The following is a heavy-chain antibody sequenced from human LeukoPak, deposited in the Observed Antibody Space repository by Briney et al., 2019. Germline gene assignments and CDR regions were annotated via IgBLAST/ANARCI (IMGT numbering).Heavy chain of an antibody. V-gene: IGHV1-18*01. D-gene: IGHD3-10*01. CDR1: GYTFTSYG. Sequence: ASVKVSCKASGYTFTSYGISWVRQAPGQGLEWMGWISAYNGNTNYAQKLQGRVTMTTDTSTSTAYMELRSLRSDDTAVYYCASNVDYYGSGTQDFDYWGQGTLVTVSS. CDR2: ISAYNGNT. J-gene: IGHJ4*02. CDR3: ASNVDYYGSGTQDFDY.